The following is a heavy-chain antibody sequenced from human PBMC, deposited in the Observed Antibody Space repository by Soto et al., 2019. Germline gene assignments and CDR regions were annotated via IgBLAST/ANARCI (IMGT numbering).Heavy chain of an antibody. Sequence: QGQLQQSGPGLVKPSQTLSLTCAISGDSVSSDITSWNWIRQSPSRGLEWLGRTYYRSKWFHDYVASVKTRITINPDTSINQCSLELSSMTPDDTAVYYGARGNALDVWVQGTGVTVSS. D-gene: IGHD3-10*01. CDR2: TYYRSKWFH. CDR3: ARGNALDV. V-gene: IGHV6-1*01. CDR1: GDSVSSDITS. J-gene: IGHJ3*01.